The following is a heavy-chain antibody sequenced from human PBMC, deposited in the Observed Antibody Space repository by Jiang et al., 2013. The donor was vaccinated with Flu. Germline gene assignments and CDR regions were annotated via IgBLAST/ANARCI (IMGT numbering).Heavy chain of an antibody. CDR1: GFTFNNYA. Sequence: VQLLESGGGLVQPGGSLRMSCAASGFTFNNYAMTWVRQAPGKGLEWVSSISGGGGDGTYYADSVKSRFTISRDNSKNTLYLQMNSLRADDTAVYYCAKLRDYFDSSGYWDQWGQGTLVTVSS. CDR2: ISGGGGDGT. D-gene: IGHD3-22*01. J-gene: IGHJ4*02. CDR3: AKLRDYFDSSGYWDQ. V-gene: IGHV3-23*01.